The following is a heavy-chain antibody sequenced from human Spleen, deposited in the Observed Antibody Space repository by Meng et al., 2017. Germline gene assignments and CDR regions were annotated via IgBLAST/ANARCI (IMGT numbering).Heavy chain of an antibody. V-gene: IGHV1-69*13. CDR3: ARACVGATAPYFDY. D-gene: IGHD1-26*01. J-gene: IGHJ4*02. Sequence: SSKVFCKATGGTFNTYSINWVRQAPGQGLGWRGGTIPVPGTINYARNSQDRVTIIADESTSTAYMGLSSMRSEDTAVYYCARACVGATAPYFDYWGQGTLVTVS. CDR2: TIPVPGTI. CDR1: GGTFNTYS.